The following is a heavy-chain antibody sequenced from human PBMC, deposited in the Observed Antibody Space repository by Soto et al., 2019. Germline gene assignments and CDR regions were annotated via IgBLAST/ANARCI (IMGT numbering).Heavy chain of an antibody. V-gene: IGHV3-23*01. CDR2: ISGSGGST. D-gene: IGHD1-26*01. CDR3: AKGSLEPRYYYYYYYMDV. CDR1: GFTFSSYA. Sequence: PGGSLRLSCAASGFTFSSYAMSWVRQAPGKGLEWVSAISGSGGSTYYADSVKGRFTISRDNSKNTLYLQMNSLRAEDTAVYYCAKGSLEPRYYYYYYYMDVWGKGTTVTVS. J-gene: IGHJ6*03.